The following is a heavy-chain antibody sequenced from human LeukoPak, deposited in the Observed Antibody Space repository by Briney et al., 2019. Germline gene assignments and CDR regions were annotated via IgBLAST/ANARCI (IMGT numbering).Heavy chain of an antibody. D-gene: IGHD6-19*01. CDR2: ISGSGGST. V-gene: IGHV3-23*01. J-gene: IGHJ4*02. CDR1: GFTFSSYA. CDR3: ARQHSSGWTLDY. Sequence: GGSLRLSCAASGFTFSSYAMSWVRQAPGKGLEWVSAISGSGGSTYYADSVKGRFTISRDNSKNTLYLQMNSLRAEDTAVYYCARQHSSGWTLDYWGQGTLVTVSS.